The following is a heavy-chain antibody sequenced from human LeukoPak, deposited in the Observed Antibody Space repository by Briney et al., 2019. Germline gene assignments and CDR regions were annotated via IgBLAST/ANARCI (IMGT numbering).Heavy chain of an antibody. CDR3: ARYKYSSSGGNWFDP. J-gene: IGHJ5*02. D-gene: IGHD6-6*01. CDR2: IYYGGSS. Sequence: SQTLSLTCTVSGGSISSGGYYWSWLRQHPGTGLEWIGYIYYGGSSYYNPSLKSRVTISVDTSKNQFSLKLSSVTAADTAVYYCARYKYSSSGGNWFDPWGQGTLVTVSS. V-gene: IGHV4-31*03. CDR1: GGSISSGGYY.